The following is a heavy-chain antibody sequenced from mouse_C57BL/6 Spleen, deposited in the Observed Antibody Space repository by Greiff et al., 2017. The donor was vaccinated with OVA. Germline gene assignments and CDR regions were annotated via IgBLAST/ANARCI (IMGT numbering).Heavy chain of an antibody. J-gene: IGHJ2*01. CDR2: ISSGSSTI. V-gene: IGHV5-17*01. CDR1: GFTFSDYG. D-gene: IGHD1-1*01. CDR3: ARRDYGSLYYFDY. Sequence: EVMLVESGGGLVKPGGSLKLSCAASGFTFSDYGMHWVRQAPEKGLEWVAYISSGSSTIYYADTVKGRFTIPRDNAKNTLFLQMTSLRSEDTAMYYCARRDYGSLYYFDYWGQGTTLTVSS.